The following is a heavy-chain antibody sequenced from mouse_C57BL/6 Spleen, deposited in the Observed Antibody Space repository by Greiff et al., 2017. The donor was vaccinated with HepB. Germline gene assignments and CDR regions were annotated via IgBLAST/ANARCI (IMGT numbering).Heavy chain of an antibody. V-gene: IGHV1-81*01. CDR2: IYPRSGNT. CDR1: GYTFTSYG. CDR3: ARREYYGSSYNWYFDV. D-gene: IGHD1-1*01. J-gene: IGHJ1*03. Sequence: QVQLQQSGAELARPGASVKLSCKASGYTFTSYGISWVKQRTGQGLEWIGEIYPRSGNTYYNEKFKGKATLTADKSSSTAYMELRSLTSEDSAVYFCARREYYGSSYNWYFDVWGTGTTVTVSS.